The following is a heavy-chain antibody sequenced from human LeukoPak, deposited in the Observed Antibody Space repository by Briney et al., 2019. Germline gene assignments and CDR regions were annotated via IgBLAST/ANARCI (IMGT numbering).Heavy chain of an antibody. V-gene: IGHV3-48*03. Sequence: GGSLRLSCAASGFTFSSYEMNWVRQAPGKGLEWVSYISSSGSTIYYADSVKGRFTISRDNSKNTLYLQMNSLRAEDTAVYYCARDEQQLGWFDPWGQGTLVTVSS. D-gene: IGHD6-13*01. J-gene: IGHJ5*02. CDR1: GFTFSSYE. CDR2: ISSSGSTI. CDR3: ARDEQQLGWFDP.